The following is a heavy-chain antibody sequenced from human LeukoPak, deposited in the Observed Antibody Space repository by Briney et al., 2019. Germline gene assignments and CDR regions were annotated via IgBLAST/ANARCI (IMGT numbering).Heavy chain of an antibody. Sequence: GGSLRLSCAASGFTFSSYEMNWVRQAPGKGLEWVSSISSGSSYRYYADSVKGRFTISRDNAQNSLYLQMNSLRAEDTAVYYCAKWELLQPEDYWGQGTLVTVSS. CDR3: AKWELLQPEDY. J-gene: IGHJ4*02. V-gene: IGHV3-21*06. CDR2: ISSGSSYR. D-gene: IGHD1-26*01. CDR1: GFTFSSYE.